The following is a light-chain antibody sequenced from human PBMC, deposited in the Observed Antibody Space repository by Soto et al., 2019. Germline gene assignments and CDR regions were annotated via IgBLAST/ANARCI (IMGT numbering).Light chain of an antibody. CDR1: QSITRF. J-gene: IGKJ5*01. CDR3: QQSYSTPPIT. V-gene: IGKV1-39*01. Sequence: DIQMTQSPSSLSASVGDRVTITCLASQSITRFLNWYQQKPGKAPKLLIYAASSLQSGVPSRFSGSGSGTDFTLTISSLQPEDFATYYCQQSYSTPPITFGQGTRLEIK. CDR2: AAS.